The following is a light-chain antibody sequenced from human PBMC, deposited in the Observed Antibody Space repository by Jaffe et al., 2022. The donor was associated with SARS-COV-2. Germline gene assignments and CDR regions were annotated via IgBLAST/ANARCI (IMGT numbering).Light chain of an antibody. CDR1: SSDIGGYNF. V-gene: IGLV2-14*03. CDR2: NVN. CDR3: SSYTNTNSRI. Sequence: QSALTQPASVSGSPGQSITISCTGTSSDIGGYNFVSWYQQHPGKAPKLMIFNVNNRPSGVSDRFSGSKSGNTASLTISGLQTEDEADYYCSSYTNTNSRIFGGGTKLTVL. J-gene: IGLJ2*01.